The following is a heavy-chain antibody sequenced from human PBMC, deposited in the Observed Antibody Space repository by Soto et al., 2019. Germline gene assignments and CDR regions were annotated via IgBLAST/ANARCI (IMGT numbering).Heavy chain of an antibody. CDR1: GGSFTGYS. CDR2: INHSGIA. Sequence: QVQLQQWGAGLLKPSETLSLTCGVYGGSFTGYSWTWLRQSPRKGLEWIGQINHSGIAIYNPSLKSRVTISLLTSNNQFSPELNSVTAADTAVYYCARGLFSENFYSGGWYYFDSWGQGTLVTVSS. D-gene: IGHD1-26*01. CDR3: ARGLFSENFYSGGWYYFDS. V-gene: IGHV4-34*01. J-gene: IGHJ4*02.